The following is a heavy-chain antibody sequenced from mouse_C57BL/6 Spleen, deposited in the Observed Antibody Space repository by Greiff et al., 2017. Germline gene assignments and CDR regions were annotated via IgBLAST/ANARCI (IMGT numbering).Heavy chain of an antibody. Sequence: EVHLVESGGGLVQPGESLKLSCESNEYEFPSHDLSWVRKTPEKRLALVAAINSDGGSTYYPDTMERRFIISRDNTKKTLYRQMSSLRSEDTALYYCARQGDDGGSMDYWGQGTSVTVSS. D-gene: IGHD2-3*01. V-gene: IGHV5-2*01. CDR1: EYEFPSHD. J-gene: IGHJ4*01. CDR3: ARQGDDGGSMDY. CDR2: INSDGGST.